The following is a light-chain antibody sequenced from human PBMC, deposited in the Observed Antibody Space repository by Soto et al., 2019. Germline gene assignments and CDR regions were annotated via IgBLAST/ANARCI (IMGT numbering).Light chain of an antibody. V-gene: IGLV1-40*01. CDR3: QSYDSSRSGYLV. CDR2: GNS. J-gene: IGLJ2*01. Sequence: QSALTQPPSVSGAPGQRVTISCTGSSSNIGAGYDVHWYQQLPGTAPKLLIYGNSNRPSGVPDRFSGSKSDTSASLAITGLQDEDEADYYCQSYDSSRSGYLVFGGGTKLTVL. CDR1: SSNIGAGYD.